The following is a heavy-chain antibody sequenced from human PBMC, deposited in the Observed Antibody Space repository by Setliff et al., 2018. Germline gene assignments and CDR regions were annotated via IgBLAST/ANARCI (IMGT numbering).Heavy chain of an antibody. V-gene: IGHV3-23*01. CDR1: RFTFSNYA. CDR2: TSASGRTT. J-gene: IGHJ4*02. D-gene: IGHD3-3*01. Sequence: GGSLRLSCAASRFTFSNYAMSWVRQAPGKGLEWVSATSASGRTTYSADSVKGRFTISRDNSKNTLSLQMNSLRAEDTAVYYCARAFYYDFWTFDYWGQGTLVTVSS. CDR3: ARAFYYDFWTFDY.